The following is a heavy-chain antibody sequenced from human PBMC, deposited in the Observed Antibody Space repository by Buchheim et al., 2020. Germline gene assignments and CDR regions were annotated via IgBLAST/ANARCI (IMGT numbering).Heavy chain of an antibody. V-gene: IGHV3-23*01. CDR1: GFTFSTSA. CDR2: ISGSGYNT. J-gene: IGHJ6*02. D-gene: IGHD5-18*01. CDR3: AKGYGAAPWYPMDV. Sequence: EVQVLESGGSLVQPGGSLRLSCSASGFTFSTSAMNWVRQAPGKGLEWVSAISGSGYNTYFADSVKGRFSIYRDNSKNSLWVQMKSLRAEDTAVYYCAKGYGAAPWYPMDVWGQGTT.